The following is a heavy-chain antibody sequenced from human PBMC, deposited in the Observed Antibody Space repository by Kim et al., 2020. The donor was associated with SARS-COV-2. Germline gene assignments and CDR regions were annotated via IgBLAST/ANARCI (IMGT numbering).Heavy chain of an antibody. V-gene: IGHV4-59*01. D-gene: IGHD3-10*01. Sequence: SETLSLTCTVSGGSISSYYWSWIRQPPGKGLEWIGYIYYSGSTNYNPSLKSRVTISVDTSKNQFSLKLSSVTAADTAVYYCARDRFGWVWFDPWGQGTLV. CDR1: GGSISSYY. CDR3: ARDRFGWVWFDP. CDR2: IYYSGST. J-gene: IGHJ5*02.